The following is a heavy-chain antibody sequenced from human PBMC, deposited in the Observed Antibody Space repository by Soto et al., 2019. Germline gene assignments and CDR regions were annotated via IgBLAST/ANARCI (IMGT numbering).Heavy chain of an antibody. Sequence: QVQLVESGGGVVQPGRSLRLSCAASGFTFSHYGMEWVRQAPGKGLEWVASISFDGSIKHYSDSVQGRFSISRDNYRCTLSLQMNSLGAEDTAMYYCAKDDSEYSNYWSSFDYWGQGALVAVSS. CDR3: AKDDSEYSNYWSSFDY. CDR2: ISFDGSIK. V-gene: IGHV3-30*18. J-gene: IGHJ4*02. CDR1: GFTFSHYG. D-gene: IGHD4-4*01.